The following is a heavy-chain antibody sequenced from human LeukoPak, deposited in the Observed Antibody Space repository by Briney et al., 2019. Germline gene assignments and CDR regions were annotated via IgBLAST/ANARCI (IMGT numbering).Heavy chain of an antibody. V-gene: IGHV1-2*02. CDR1: GYTFTGYY. J-gene: IGHJ4*02. D-gene: IGHD6-13*01. CDR2: INPNSGGT. Sequence: ASVKVSCKASGYTFTGYYMHWVRQAPGQGLEWMGWINPNSGGTNYAQKFQGRVTMTRDRSISTAYMELSRLRSDDTTVYYCARTPTAAGHFDYWGQGTLVTVSS. CDR3: ARTPTAAGHFDY.